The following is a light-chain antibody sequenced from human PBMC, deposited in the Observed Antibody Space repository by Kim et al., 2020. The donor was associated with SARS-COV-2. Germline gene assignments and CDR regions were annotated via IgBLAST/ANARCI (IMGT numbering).Light chain of an antibody. Sequence: VSPGERAHLPCRASQIVSRHLAWYQQKPGRAPRLLTYGASTRASGVPARFSGSGSGTEFTLTISSLQSEDFAVYYCQQFNNWPLYSFGQGTKLEI. CDR3: QQFNNWPLYS. V-gene: IGKV3-15*01. J-gene: IGKJ2*03. CDR2: GAS. CDR1: QIVSRH.